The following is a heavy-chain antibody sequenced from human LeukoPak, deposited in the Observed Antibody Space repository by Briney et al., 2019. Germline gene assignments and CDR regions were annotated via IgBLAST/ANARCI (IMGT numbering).Heavy chain of an antibody. CDR2: IIPILGIA. V-gene: IGHV1-69*04. D-gene: IGHD6-13*01. CDR3: ASSGSSSWSAGYYFDY. CDR1: GGTFSSYA. J-gene: IGHJ4*02. Sequence: SVKVSCKASGGTFSSYAISWVRQAPGQGLEWMGRIIPILGIANYAQKFQGRVTITADKSTSTAYMELSSLRSEDTAVYYCASSGSSSWSAGYYFDYWGQGTLVTVSS.